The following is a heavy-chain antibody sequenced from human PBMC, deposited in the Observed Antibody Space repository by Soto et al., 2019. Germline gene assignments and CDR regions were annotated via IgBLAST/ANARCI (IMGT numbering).Heavy chain of an antibody. Sequence: EVQLVESGGGLIQPGGSLRLSCAVSGFTVSNNYMSWVRQAPGKGLEGVSVIYSGGYTAYGDSVKGRFTISRDNSKNTKFPQKNGGGAAGPAVFSGGTPPGGGGYWGQGTLVTVSS. V-gene: IGHV3-53*01. J-gene: IGHJ4*02. D-gene: IGHD3-10*01. CDR1: GFTVSNNY. CDR2: IYSGGYT. CDR3: GTPPGGGGY.